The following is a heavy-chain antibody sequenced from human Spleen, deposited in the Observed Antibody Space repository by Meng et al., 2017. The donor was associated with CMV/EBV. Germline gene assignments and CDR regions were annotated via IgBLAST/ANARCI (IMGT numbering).Heavy chain of an antibody. J-gene: IGHJ5*02. CDR2: IRTQPNSYTA. Sequence: CEASGYIFSGAAIHWVRQASGKGLEWVGRIRTQPNSYTAEYSASVKGRFAISRDDSKKTAYLQMNSLKTEDTAVYYCTRLWSSGGFDPWGQGTLVTVSS. CDR3: TRLWSSGGFDP. V-gene: IGHV3-73*01. D-gene: IGHD3-10*01. CDR1: GYIFSGAA.